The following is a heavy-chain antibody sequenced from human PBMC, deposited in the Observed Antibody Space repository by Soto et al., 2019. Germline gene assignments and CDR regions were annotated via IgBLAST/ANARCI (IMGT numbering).Heavy chain of an antibody. V-gene: IGHV3-9*01. Sequence: LRLSCAASGFTFDDYAMHWVRQAPGKGLEWVSGISWNSGTVGYADSVKGRFTISRDNSKNSLYLQMNSLRAEDTAVYYCARDESGADDILTGYYEYPGNFDYWGQGTLVTVSS. CDR3: ARDESGADDILTGYYEYPGNFDY. CDR1: GFTFDDYA. CDR2: ISWNSGTV. D-gene: IGHD3-9*01. J-gene: IGHJ4*02.